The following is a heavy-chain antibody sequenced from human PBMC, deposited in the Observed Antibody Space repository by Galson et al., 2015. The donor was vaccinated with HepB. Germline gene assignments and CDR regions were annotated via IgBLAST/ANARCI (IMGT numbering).Heavy chain of an antibody. D-gene: IGHD7-27*01. CDR1: GFTFSSYG. CDR2: ISYDGSNK. J-gene: IGHJ4*02. Sequence: SLRLSCAASGFTFSSYGMHWVRQAPGKGLEWVAVISYDGSNKYYADSVKGRFTISRDNSKNTLYLQMNSLRAEDTAVYYCANAFLRNWGFDYWGQGTLVTVSS. CDR3: ANAFLRNWGFDY. V-gene: IGHV3-30*18.